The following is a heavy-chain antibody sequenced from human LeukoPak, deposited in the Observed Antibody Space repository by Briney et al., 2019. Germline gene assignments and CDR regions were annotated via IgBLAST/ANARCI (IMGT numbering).Heavy chain of an antibody. J-gene: IGHJ4*02. CDR3: ARVIVRDGYNYDY. CDR1: GFTFSDHY. CDR2: TRNKVNSYTT. Sequence: PGGSLRLSCAASGFTFSDHYMDWVRQAPGKGLEWVGRTRNKVNSYTTKYAASVKGRFTISRDDSKNSLYLQMNSLKTEDTAVYYCARVIVRDGYNYDYWGQGTLATVSS. V-gene: IGHV3-72*01. D-gene: IGHD5-24*01.